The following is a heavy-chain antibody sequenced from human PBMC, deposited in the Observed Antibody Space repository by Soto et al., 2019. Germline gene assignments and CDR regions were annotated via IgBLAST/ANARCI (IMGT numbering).Heavy chain of an antibody. CDR2: ISWNSAII. V-gene: IGHV3-9*01. Sequence: GGSLRLSCVGSGFSFEDYGMHWVRQAPGKGLEWVSAISWNSAIIDYGDSVRGRFTTSRDNAKNSVYLQMNNLRVEDTAFYYCAKAVVGGQSNWLNYFDYWGQGILVTVSS. CDR3: AKAVVGGQSNWLNYFDY. J-gene: IGHJ4*02. CDR1: GFSFEDYG. D-gene: IGHD1-26*01.